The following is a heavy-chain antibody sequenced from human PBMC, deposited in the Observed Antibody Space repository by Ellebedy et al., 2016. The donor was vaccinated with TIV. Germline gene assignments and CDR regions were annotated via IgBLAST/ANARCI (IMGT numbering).Heavy chain of an antibody. Sequence: GGSLRLSXAASGFTFNSYTMNWVRQAPGKGLEWVSSISSSGSYIYYADSVRGRFTISRDNAKNSLYLQMNSLRAEDTAVHYCARVEPFYCSSTSCKNLGSDYWGQGTLVTVSS. J-gene: IGHJ4*02. CDR1: GFTFNSYT. D-gene: IGHD2-2*01. CDR2: ISSSGSYI. CDR3: ARVEPFYCSSTSCKNLGSDY. V-gene: IGHV3-21*01.